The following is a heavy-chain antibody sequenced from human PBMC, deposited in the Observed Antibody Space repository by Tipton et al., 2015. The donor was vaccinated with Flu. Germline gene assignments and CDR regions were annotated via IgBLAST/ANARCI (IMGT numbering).Heavy chain of an antibody. CDR3: ARDSETCGGDCYGFDP. CDR1: GGSISSYY. D-gene: IGHD2-21*02. V-gene: IGHV4-4*07. CDR2: IYTSGST. J-gene: IGHJ5*02. Sequence: LRLSCTVSGGSISSYYWSWIRQPAGKGLEWIGRIYTSGSTNYNPSLKRRITMSVDTSKNQFSLKLSSVTAADTAVSYCARDSETCGGDCYGFDPWGQGTLVTVSS.